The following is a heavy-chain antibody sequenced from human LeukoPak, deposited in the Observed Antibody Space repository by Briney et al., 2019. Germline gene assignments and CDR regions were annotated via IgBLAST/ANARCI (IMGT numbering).Heavy chain of an antibody. CDR3: ARGDIVVVTAIGSLDY. CDR2: IYYSGST. D-gene: IGHD2-21*02. V-gene: IGHV4-31*03. CDR1: GGSISSGGYY. J-gene: IGHJ4*02. Sequence: SETLSLTCTVSGGSISSGGYYWSWIRQHPGKGLEWIGYIYYSGSTYYNPSLKSRVTISVDTSKNQFSLKLSSVTAADTAVYYCARGDIVVVTAIGSLDYWGQGTLVTVSS.